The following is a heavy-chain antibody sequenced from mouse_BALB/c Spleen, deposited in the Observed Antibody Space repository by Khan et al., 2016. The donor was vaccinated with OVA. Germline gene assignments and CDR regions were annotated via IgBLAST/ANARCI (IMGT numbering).Heavy chain of an antibody. J-gene: IGHJ3*01. CDR2: INPYNGVT. CDR3: ARSGYGSFAY. D-gene: IGHD2-1*01. CDR1: GYSFTDYT. V-gene: IGHV1-18*01. Sequence: VQLQQSGPELVKPGASMKISCKASGYSFTDYTMTWMKQSHGKSLELIGLINPYNGVTSYNQKFKGKATLTVDKSSSTAYMELLSLTSEASAVYYCARSGYGSFAYWGQGTLVTVSA.